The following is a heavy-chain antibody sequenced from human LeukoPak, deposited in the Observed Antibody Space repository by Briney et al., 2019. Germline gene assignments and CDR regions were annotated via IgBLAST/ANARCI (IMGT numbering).Heavy chain of an antibody. CDR2: INPSGGST. CDR3: ARRWPIIGGNWFDP. D-gene: IGHD3-10*01. CDR1: GYTFTSYY. V-gene: IGHV1-46*03. J-gene: IGHJ5*02. Sequence: GPSVKVSCKSSGYTFTSYYMHWVRQAPGQGREGMRLINPSGGSTSYAQKFQGRVTMTRDTSTSTVYMELSSLRSEDTAVHYCARRWPIIGGNWFDPWGQGALVTVSS.